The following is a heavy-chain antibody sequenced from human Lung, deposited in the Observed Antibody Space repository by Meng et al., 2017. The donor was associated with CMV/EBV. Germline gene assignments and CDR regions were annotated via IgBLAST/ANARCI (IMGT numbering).Heavy chain of an antibody. CDR1: GYTFIDYH. CDR2: ISPYNGDT. CDR3: ARAIVKNGKRQFDY. D-gene: IGHD1-1*01. Sequence: QVQLAQSGAEVKEPGASVKLSCKTSGYTFIDYHIHWVRQAPGQGLERMGWISPYNGDTIYARDFQGWVTMTRDTSNRTLYMEVSRLRFDDTAVYYCARAIVKNGKRQFDYWGQGTLVTVSS. V-gene: IGHV1-2*04. J-gene: IGHJ4*02.